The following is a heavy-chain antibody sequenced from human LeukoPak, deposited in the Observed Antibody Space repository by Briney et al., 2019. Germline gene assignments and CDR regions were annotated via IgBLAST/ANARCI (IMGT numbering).Heavy chain of an antibody. D-gene: IGHD3-10*01. J-gene: IGHJ5*02. V-gene: IGHV5-51*01. CDR1: GYSFTNYW. CDR3: ARQRFTMRAYAGNWFDP. CDR2: IYPGDSDA. Sequence: GESLKISCKGSGYSFTNYWIGWVRQMPGKGLEWMGIIYPGDSDARYSPSFQDQVTISADKSISTAYLQWSSLKASDTAMYYCARQRFTMRAYAGNWFDPWGQGTLVTVSS.